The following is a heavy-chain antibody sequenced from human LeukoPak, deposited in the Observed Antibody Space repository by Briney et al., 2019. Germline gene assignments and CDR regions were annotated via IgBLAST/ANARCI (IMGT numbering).Heavy chain of an antibody. D-gene: IGHD3-22*01. J-gene: IGHJ4*02. V-gene: IGHV4-34*01. CDR3: ARGQDYYDSSGYYYPY. CDR2: NHSGST. Sequence: NHSGSTNYNPSLKSRVTISVDTSKNQFSLKLSSVTAADTAVYYCARGQDYYDSSGYYYPYWGQGALVTVS.